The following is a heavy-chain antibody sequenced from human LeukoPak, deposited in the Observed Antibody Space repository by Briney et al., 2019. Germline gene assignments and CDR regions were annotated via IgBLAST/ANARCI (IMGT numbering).Heavy chain of an antibody. CDR2: IYYSGST. V-gene: IGHV4-39*01. CDR3: ARQLSSIDYVDY. CDR1: GGSISSYY. Sequence: SETLSLTCTVSGGSISSYYWSWIRQPPGKGLEWIGSIYYSGSTYYNPSLKSRVTISVDTSKNQFSLKLSSVTAADTAVYYCARQLSSIDYVDYWGQGTLVTVSS. J-gene: IGHJ4*02. D-gene: IGHD2/OR15-2a*01.